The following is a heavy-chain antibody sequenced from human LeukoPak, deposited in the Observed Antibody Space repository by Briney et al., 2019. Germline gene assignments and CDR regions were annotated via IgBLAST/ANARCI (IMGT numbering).Heavy chain of an antibody. CDR2: IIPILGIA. D-gene: IGHD6-6*01. J-gene: IGHJ5*02. CDR1: GGTFSSYA. V-gene: IGHV1-69*04. Sequence: SVKVSCKASGGTFSSYAISWVRQAPGQGLEWMGRIIPILGIANYAQKFQGRVTITADKSTSTAYMELSSPRSEDTAVYYCASYEVGYSSSSPWFDPWGQGTLVTVSS. CDR3: ASYEVGYSSSSPWFDP.